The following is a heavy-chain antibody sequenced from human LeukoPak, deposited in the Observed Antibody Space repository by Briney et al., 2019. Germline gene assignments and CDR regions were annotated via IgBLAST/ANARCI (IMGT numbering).Heavy chain of an antibody. Sequence: SETLSLTCTASGGSISSYYWSWIRQPAGKGLEWIGRIYTSGSTNYNPSLKSRVTMSVDTSKNQFSLKLSSVTAADTAVYYCARGLTGYPTYYYYYGMDVWGQGTTVTVSS. CDR1: GGSISSYY. J-gene: IGHJ6*02. V-gene: IGHV4-4*07. CDR3: ARGLTGYPTYYYYYGMDV. D-gene: IGHD3-9*01. CDR2: IYTSGST.